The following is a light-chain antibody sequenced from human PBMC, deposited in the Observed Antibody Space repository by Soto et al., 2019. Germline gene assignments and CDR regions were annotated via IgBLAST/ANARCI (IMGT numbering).Light chain of an antibody. Sequence: IQMTQSPSSLSASVGDRVTITCRASQYISSYVNWYQQKPGKAPKFLIYGASDLQSGVPSRFSGIGSGTDFTLTINSLQPEDFATYYCQRSYSRPLTFGPGTKLDIK. CDR3: QRSYSRPLT. CDR2: GAS. CDR1: QYISSY. V-gene: IGKV1-39*01. J-gene: IGKJ3*01.